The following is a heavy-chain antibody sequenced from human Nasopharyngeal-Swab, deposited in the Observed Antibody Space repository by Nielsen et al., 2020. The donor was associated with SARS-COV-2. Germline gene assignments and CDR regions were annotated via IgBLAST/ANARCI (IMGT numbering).Heavy chain of an antibody. CDR3: ARDWQWLVYNWFDP. CDR1: GYTFTSYG. J-gene: IGHJ5*02. V-gene: IGHV1-18*01. Sequence: ASVKVSCKASGYTFTSYGISWVRQAPGQGLEWMGWISAYNGNTNYAQKLQGRVTMTTDTSTSTAHMELRSLRSDDTAVYYCARDWQWLVYNWFDPWGQGTLVTVSS. CDR2: ISAYNGNT. D-gene: IGHD6-19*01.